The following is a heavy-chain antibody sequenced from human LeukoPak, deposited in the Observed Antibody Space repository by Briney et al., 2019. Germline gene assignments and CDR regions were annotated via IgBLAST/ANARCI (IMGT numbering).Heavy chain of an antibody. CDR2: ISAYNGNT. D-gene: IGHD2-2*01. J-gene: IGHJ4*02. CDR1: GYTFTSYG. Sequence: ASVKVSCKASGYTFTSYGISWVRQAPGQGLEWMGWISAYNGNTNYAQKLRGRVTMTTDTSTSTAYMELRSLRSDDTAVYYCARVPSSTSCPDYWGQGTLVTVSS. CDR3: ARVPSSTSCPDY. V-gene: IGHV1-18*01.